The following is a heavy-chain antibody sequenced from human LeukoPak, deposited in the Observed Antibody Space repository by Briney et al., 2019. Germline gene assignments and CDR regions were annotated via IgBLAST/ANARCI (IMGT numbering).Heavy chain of an antibody. CDR1: GFTFDDYA. CDR2: ITWNGDSV. V-gene: IGHV3-9*01. J-gene: IGHJ4*02. CDR3: ARSVEFVRGYFDY. Sequence: GGSLRLSCAASGFTFDDYAMHWVRQPPGKGLEWVSSITWNGDSVVYVDSVQGRFTISRGNAKNSLYLQMNSLRTEDTASYYCARSVEFVRGYFDYWGQGTLVTVSS. D-gene: IGHD4-23*01.